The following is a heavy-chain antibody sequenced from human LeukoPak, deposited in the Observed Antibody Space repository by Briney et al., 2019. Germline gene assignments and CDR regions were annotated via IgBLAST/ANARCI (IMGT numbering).Heavy chain of an antibody. CDR2: IRYDGSNK. D-gene: IGHD5-12*01. CDR1: GFTFSSYG. V-gene: IGHV3-30*02. J-gene: IGHJ5*02. CDR3: AKDLGYSGYDPNWFDP. Sequence: PGRSLRLSCAASGFTFSSYGMHWVRQAPGKGLEWVAFIRYDGSNKYYADSVKGRFTISRDNSKNTLYLQMNSLRAEDTAVYYCAKDLGYSGYDPNWFDPWGQGTLVTVSS.